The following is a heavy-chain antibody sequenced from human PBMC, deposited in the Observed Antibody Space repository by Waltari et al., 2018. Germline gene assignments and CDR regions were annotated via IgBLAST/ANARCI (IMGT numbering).Heavy chain of an antibody. CDR2: ISYDGSNK. CDR1: GFTFSSYA. V-gene: IGHV3-30-3*01. D-gene: IGHD4-17*01. J-gene: IGHJ4*02. Sequence: QVQLVESGGGVVQPGRSLRLSCAASGFTFSSYAMHWVRQAPGKGLEWVAVISYDGSNKYYADSVKGRFIISRDNSKNTLNLQMNSLRAEDTAVYYCARDPVTTRTFDYWGQGTLVTVSS. CDR3: ARDPVTTRTFDY.